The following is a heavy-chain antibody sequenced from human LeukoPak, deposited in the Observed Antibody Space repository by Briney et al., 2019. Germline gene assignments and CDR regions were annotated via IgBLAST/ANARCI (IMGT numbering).Heavy chain of an antibody. D-gene: IGHD1-1*01. V-gene: IGHV1-24*01. J-gene: IGHJ3*02. Sequence: ASVKVSCKVSGYSVTELSMHWVRQTPGKGLEWMGGFDPDDGEAIYAQKFHGRVTMTEDTSTDTAYMELSSLRSEDTAVYYCARDRTRTGTTFSFDAFDIWGQGTMVTVSS. CDR1: GYSVTELS. CDR3: ARDRTRTGTTFSFDAFDI. CDR2: FDPDDGEA.